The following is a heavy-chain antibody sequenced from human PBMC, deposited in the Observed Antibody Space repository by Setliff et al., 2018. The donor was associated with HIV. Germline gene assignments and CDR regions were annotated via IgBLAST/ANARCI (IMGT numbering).Heavy chain of an antibody. CDR2: FYYNGDS. J-gene: IGHJ1*01. V-gene: IGHV4-39*01. D-gene: IGHD1-26*01. Sequence: PSETLSLTCTVSGDSVNDRSYFWGWIRQPPGKGLEWIGTFYYNGDSRYNPSLKSRVTISVDTSKNQFSLYLQMNSLRPDDTAAYYCAKGVVVATTYFQYWGQGTLVTVSS. CDR3: AKGVVVATTYFQY. CDR1: GDSVNDRSYF.